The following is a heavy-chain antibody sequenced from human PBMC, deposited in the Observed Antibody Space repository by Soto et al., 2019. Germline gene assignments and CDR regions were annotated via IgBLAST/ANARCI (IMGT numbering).Heavy chain of an antibody. CDR3: ARLTEAERH. Sequence: EVQLVESGGGLTQPGGSLRLSCVVSGFIVSSSHMIWVRQAPGKGLEGVSILYNHGKTNYVDSVKGRFTFTRDNAKTTVYLQMNSLGVEDTAVDYCARLTEAERHWGQGALVTVSS. D-gene: IGHD1-1*01. V-gene: IGHV3-53*01. CDR1: GFIVSSSH. CDR2: LYNHGKT. J-gene: IGHJ4*02.